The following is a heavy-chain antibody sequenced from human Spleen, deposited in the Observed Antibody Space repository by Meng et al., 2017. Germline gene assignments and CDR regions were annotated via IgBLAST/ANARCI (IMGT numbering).Heavy chain of an antibody. V-gene: IGHV4-30-4*01. CDR2: IYYSGST. D-gene: IGHD1-1*01. CDR3: VRENWKSTIDY. Sequence: QVQLQESGPGLVKPSQTLSLTCTVSGGSISSADYYWSWIRQPPGKGLEWIGYIYYSGSTYYNPSLKSRLTISVDTSKKQFSLRLTSVTAADTAVYYCVRENWKSTIDYSGQGTLVTVSS. J-gene: IGHJ4*02. CDR1: GGSISSADYY.